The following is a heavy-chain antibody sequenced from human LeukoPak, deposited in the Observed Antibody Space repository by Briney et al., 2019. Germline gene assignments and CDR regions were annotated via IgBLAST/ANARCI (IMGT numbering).Heavy chain of an antibody. D-gene: IGHD4-11*01. CDR1: GFTFTNYA. CDR3: ARSVPDYTRFDY. V-gene: IGHV3-23*01. J-gene: IGHJ4*02. Sequence: GGSLSLSCAASGFTFTNYAMSWVRQAPGKGLEWVSGISGGGGSTYYADSVKGRFTISKDNSKNTLYLQMNSLRAEDTALYFCARSVPDYTRFDYWGQGALVTVSS. CDR2: ISGGGGST.